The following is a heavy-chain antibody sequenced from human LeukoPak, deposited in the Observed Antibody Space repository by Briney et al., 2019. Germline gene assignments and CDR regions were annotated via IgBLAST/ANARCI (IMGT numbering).Heavy chain of an antibody. Sequence: GGSLRLSCAASGFTFSNYWMTWVRQAPGKGLGWVAHINQDGSEEHYMDSVKARFTISRDNAKNSLSLQMNSLRAEDTAVYYCVRDGGVSGYDLLDYWGRGTLVTVSS. J-gene: IGHJ4*02. V-gene: IGHV3-7*01. CDR3: VRDGGVSGYDLLDY. CDR2: INQDGSEE. CDR1: GFTFSNYW. D-gene: IGHD5-12*01.